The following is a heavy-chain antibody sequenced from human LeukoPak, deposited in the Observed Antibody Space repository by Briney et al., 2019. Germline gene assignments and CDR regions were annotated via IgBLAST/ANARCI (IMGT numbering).Heavy chain of an antibody. CDR3: ASPTTTYYYGSGTIP. J-gene: IGHJ5*02. CDR2: IKQDGSEK. V-gene: IGHV3-7*03. D-gene: IGHD3-10*01. CDR1: RFTFSTYG. Sequence: PGGSLRLSCAASRFTFSTYGMHWVRQAPGKGLEWVANIKQDGSEKYYVDSVKGRFTISRDNAKNSLYLQMNSLRAEDTAVYYCASPTTTYYYGSGTIPWGQGTLVTVSS.